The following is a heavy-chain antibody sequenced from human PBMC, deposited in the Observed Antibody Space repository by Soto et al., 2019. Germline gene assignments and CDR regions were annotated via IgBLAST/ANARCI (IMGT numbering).Heavy chain of an antibody. CDR1: GYTFTSYA. J-gene: IGHJ4*02. CDR3: ARVRRFISYYFDY. Sequence: ASVKVSCKASGYTFTSYAMHWVRQAPGQRLEWMGWINAGNGNTKYSQKFQGRVTITRDTSASTVYMELSSLRSEDTAVYYCARVRRFISYYFDYWGQGTLVTVSS. V-gene: IGHV1-3*01. CDR2: INAGNGNT. D-gene: IGHD3-3*01.